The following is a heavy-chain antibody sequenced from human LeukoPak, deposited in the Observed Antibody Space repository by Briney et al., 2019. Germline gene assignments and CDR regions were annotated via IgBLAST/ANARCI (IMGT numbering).Heavy chain of an antibody. CDR1: GGSISSSSYY. CDR2: IYYSGST. CDR3: ASFMVRGRPQLDY. Sequence: SETLSLTCTVSGGSISSSSYYWGWIRQPPGKGLEWIGSIYYSGSTYYNPSLKSRVTISVDTSKNQFSLKLSSVTAADTAVYYCASFMVRGRPQLDYWGQGTLVTVSS. J-gene: IGHJ4*02. V-gene: IGHV4-39*01. D-gene: IGHD3-10*01.